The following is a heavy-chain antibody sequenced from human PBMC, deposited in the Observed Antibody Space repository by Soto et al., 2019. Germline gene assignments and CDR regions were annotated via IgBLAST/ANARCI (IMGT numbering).Heavy chain of an antibody. D-gene: IGHD3-22*01. CDR2: IYPGDSDT. CDR1: GYSFTSYW. Sequence: GESLKISCKGSGYSFTSYWIGWVRQMPGKGLEWMGIIYPGDSDTSYSPSFQGQVTISADKSISTAYLQWSSLKASDTAMYYCARPSYYDSSGYWPMDVWGQGTTVTVSS. CDR3: ARPSYYDSSGYWPMDV. V-gene: IGHV5-51*01. J-gene: IGHJ6*02.